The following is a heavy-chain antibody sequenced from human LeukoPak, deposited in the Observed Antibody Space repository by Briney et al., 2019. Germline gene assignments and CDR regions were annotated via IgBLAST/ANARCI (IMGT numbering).Heavy chain of an antibody. CDR1: GFTFSSYG. V-gene: IGHV3-30*18. Sequence: GGSLRLSCAASGFTFSSYGMHWVRQAPGKGLEWVAVISYDGSNKYYADSVKGRFTISRDNSKNTLYLQMNSLRAEDTAVYYCAKDGNYGDYGKDNWGQGTLVTVSS. D-gene: IGHD4-17*01. J-gene: IGHJ4*02. CDR2: ISYDGSNK. CDR3: AKDGNYGDYGKDN.